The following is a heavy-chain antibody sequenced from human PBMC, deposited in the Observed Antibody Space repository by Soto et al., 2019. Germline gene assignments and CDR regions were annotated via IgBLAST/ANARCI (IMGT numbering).Heavy chain of an antibody. J-gene: IGHJ4*02. CDR1: GLTISSNY. D-gene: IGHD3-10*01. Sequence: GGSLRLSCAAAGLTISSNYMSWVRQAPGKGLEWVSVIYSGGNTYYADSVKGRFTISRDNSKNTLYLQMNSLRVEDTAVYYCARVPYYGAAVDYWGQGTLVTVSS. V-gene: IGHV3-53*01. CDR3: ARVPYYGAAVDY. CDR2: IYSGGNT.